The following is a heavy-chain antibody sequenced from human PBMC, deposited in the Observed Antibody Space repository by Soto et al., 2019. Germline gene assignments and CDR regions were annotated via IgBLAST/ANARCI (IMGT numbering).Heavy chain of an antibody. Sequence: PVGSLRLSCAASGFTFSSYAMSWVRQAPGKGLEWVSAISGSGGSTYYADSVKGRFTISRDNSKNTLYLQMNSLRAEDTAVYYCAKGGLEWYIPPFDYWGQGTLVTVSS. D-gene: IGHD3-3*01. J-gene: IGHJ4*02. V-gene: IGHV3-23*01. CDR2: ISGSGGST. CDR3: AKGGLEWYIPPFDY. CDR1: GFTFSSYA.